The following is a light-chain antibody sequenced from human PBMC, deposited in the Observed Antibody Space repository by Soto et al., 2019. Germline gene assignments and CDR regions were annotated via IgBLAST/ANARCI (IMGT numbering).Light chain of an antibody. CDR2: TTS. CDR3: QQSHNSPQT. Sequence: DIQMTQSPSSLSASVGDRVTITCRSSQNIRNYLNWYQQKLGRAPKLLIYTTSNLQTGVPSRFSGSGSGTDFSLTISSLQPEDFATYYCQQSHNSPQTFGQGTKVEIK. CDR1: QNIRNY. V-gene: IGKV1-39*01. J-gene: IGKJ1*01.